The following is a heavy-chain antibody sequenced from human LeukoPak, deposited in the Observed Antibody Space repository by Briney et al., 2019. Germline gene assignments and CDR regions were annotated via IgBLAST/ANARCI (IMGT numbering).Heavy chain of an antibody. CDR3: ARAEDIVVVPAAIRGGWFDP. CDR2: FDPEHREA. V-gene: IGHV1-24*01. CDR1: GYSLTDLS. J-gene: IGHJ5*02. Sequence: ASVKVSCKVSGYSLTDLSMHWVRQAPGNGLEWMGGFDPEHREAIYAQKFQGRVSMTEDTSTDTAYMELSSLRSEDTAVYYCARAEDIVVVPAAIRGGWFDPWGQGTLVTVSS. D-gene: IGHD2-2*01.